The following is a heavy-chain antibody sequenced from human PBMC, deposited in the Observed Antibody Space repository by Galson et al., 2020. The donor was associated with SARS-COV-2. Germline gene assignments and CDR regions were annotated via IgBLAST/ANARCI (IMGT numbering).Heavy chain of an antibody. D-gene: IGHD3-22*01. V-gene: IGHV1-2*02. Sequence: ASVKVSCKGSGYTFSGSYIHWVRQAPGQGLEWMGWINTNTGATNYAQNSQARVTMTRDTHISKAYMELSSLRHDDTAVYYCATQPRIVAVGVHYYYGMDVWGQGTTVIVSS. CDR2: INTNTGAT. J-gene: IGHJ6*02. CDR1: GYTFSGSY. CDR3: ATQPRIVAVGVHYYYGMDV.